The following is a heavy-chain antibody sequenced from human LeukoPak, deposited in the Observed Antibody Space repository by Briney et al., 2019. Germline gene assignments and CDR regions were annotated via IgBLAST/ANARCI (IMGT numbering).Heavy chain of an antibody. CDR1: GFTFSSYA. Sequence: GGSLRLSCAASGFTFSSYAMHWVRQAPGKGLEWVAVISYDGSNKYYADSVKGRFTISRDNSKNTLYLQMNSLRAEDTAVYYCAREGHYYDSSAAITGGYFDYWGQGTLVTVSS. CDR2: ISYDGSNK. CDR3: AREGHYYDSSAAITGGYFDY. V-gene: IGHV3-30-3*01. J-gene: IGHJ4*02. D-gene: IGHD3-22*01.